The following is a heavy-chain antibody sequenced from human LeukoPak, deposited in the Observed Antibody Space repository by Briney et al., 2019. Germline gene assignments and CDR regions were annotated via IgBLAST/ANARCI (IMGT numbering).Heavy chain of an antibody. Sequence: PSETLSLTCTVSGGSISSYYWSWIRQPAGKGLEWIGRIYTSGSTNYNPSLKSRVTMSVDTSKNQFSPKLSSVTAADTAVYYCARVSRYDFWSGYYVFDYWGQGTLVTVSS. J-gene: IGHJ4*02. CDR3: ARVSRYDFWSGYYVFDY. CDR1: GGSISSYY. CDR2: IYTSGST. V-gene: IGHV4-4*07. D-gene: IGHD3-3*01.